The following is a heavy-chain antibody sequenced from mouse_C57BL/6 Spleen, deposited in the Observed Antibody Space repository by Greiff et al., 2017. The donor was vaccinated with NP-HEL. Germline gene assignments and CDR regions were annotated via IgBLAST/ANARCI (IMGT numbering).Heavy chain of an antibody. Sequence: EVQLQQSGPELVKPGASVKISCKASGYTFTDYYMNWVKQSHGKSLEWIGDINPNNGGTSYNQKFKGKATLTVDKSSSTAYMELHSLTSEDSAVYYCASREIYYDYDGGFAYWGQGTLVTVSA. V-gene: IGHV1-26*01. D-gene: IGHD2-4*01. J-gene: IGHJ3*01. CDR3: ASREIYYDYDGGFAY. CDR1: GYTFTDYY. CDR2: INPNNGGT.